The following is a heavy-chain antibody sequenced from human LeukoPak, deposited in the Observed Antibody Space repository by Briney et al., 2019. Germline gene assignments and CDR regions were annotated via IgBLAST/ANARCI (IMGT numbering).Heavy chain of an antibody. V-gene: IGHV1-69*04. CDR1: GGTFSSYA. D-gene: IGHD6-19*01. J-gene: IGHJ4*02. CDR2: IIPILGIA. Sequence: SVKVSCKASGGTFSSYAISWVRQAPGQGLEWMGRIIPILGIANYAQKFQGRVTITADKSTSTAYMELSSLRSEDTAVYYCAREAIAVAGSDFDYWGQGTLVAVSS. CDR3: AREAIAVAGSDFDY.